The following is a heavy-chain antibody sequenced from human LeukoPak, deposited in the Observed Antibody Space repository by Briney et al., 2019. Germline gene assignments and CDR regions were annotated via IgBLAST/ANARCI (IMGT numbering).Heavy chain of an antibody. D-gene: IGHD6-13*01. CDR1: GYSFTTYW. Sequence: KNGESLKISCRASGYSFTTYWIGWVRQMPGKGLEWMGVIFPADSDTRYSPSFQGQVTISADKSISTAYLQWSSLKASDTAMYYCASVYSSTSWGYWGQGTLVTVSS. CDR2: IFPADSDT. J-gene: IGHJ4*02. V-gene: IGHV5-51*01. CDR3: ASVYSSTSWGY.